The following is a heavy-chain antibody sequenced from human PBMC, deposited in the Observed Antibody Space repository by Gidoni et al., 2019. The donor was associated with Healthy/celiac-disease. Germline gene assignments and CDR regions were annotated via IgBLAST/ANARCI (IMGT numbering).Heavy chain of an antibody. Sequence: RFTISRDNAKNALYLKMNSLRAEDTAVYYCARGDLMDVWGKGTKVTVSS. J-gene: IGHJ6*04. CDR3: ARGDLMDV. V-gene: IGHV3-7*04.